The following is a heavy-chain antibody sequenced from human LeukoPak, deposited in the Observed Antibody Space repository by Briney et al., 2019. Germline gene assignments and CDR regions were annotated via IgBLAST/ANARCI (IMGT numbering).Heavy chain of an antibody. CDR1: GGSISSYY. V-gene: IGHV4-4*09. Sequence: SETLSLTCTVSGGSISSYYWSWIRQPPGKGLEWIGYIYTSGSTNYNPSLKSRVTISVDTSKNQFSLKLSSVTAADTAVYYCARLDCSRFGGPGVGTSCSFDYWGRGTLVTVSS. CDR2: IYTSGST. CDR3: ARLDCSRFGGPGVGTSCSFDY. D-gene: IGHD2-2*01. J-gene: IGHJ4*02.